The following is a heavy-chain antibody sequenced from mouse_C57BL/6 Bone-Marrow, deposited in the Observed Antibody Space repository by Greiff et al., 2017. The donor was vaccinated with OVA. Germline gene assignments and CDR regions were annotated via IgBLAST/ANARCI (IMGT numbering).Heavy chain of an antibody. J-gene: IGHJ4*01. CDR1: GYTFTSYW. V-gene: IGHV1-55*01. Sequence: QVQLQQSGAELVKPGASVKMSCKASGYTFTSYWITWVKQRPGQGLEWIGDIYPGSGSTNYNEKFKSKATLTVDKSSSTAYMQLSSLTSEDSAVYYCARSRPAGAMDYWGQGTSVTVSS. CDR3: ARSRPAGAMDY. CDR2: IYPGSGST.